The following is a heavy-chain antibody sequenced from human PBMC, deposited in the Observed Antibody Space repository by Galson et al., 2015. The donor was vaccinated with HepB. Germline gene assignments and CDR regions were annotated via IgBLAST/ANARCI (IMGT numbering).Heavy chain of an antibody. CDR3: ASVQPGGYSYGSDDY. CDR2: IDPSDSYT. D-gene: IGHD5-18*01. J-gene: IGHJ4*02. CDR1: GYSFTSYW. Sequence: QSGAEVKKPGEPLKISCKGSGYSFTSYWISWVRQMPGKGLEWMGRIDPSDSYTNYSPSFQGHVTISADKSISTAYLQWSSLKASDTAMYYCASVQPGGYSYGSDDYWGQGTLVTVSS. V-gene: IGHV5-10-1*01.